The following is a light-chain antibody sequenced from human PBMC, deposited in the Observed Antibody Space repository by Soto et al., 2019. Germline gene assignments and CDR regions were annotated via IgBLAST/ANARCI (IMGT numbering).Light chain of an antibody. J-gene: IGKJ1*01. CDR2: GAS. CDR3: QQYNKWPPWA. CDR1: QSVSSSD. Sequence: EFVLTQSPGTLSLSPGERATLSCRASQSVSSSDLAWYQQKPGQAPRLLISGASTRATGIPARFSGSGSGTEFTLTISSLQSEDSAVYYCQQYNKWPPWAFGQGTKVDI. V-gene: IGKV3-15*01.